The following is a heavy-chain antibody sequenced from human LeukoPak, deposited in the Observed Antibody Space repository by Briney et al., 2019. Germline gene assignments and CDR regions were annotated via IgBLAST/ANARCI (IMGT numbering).Heavy chain of an antibody. V-gene: IGHV3-48*01. CDR2: ISSRSSTI. J-gene: IGHJ4*02. D-gene: IGHD2-8*01. CDR3: AREHIVIIAYALDY. CDR1: GFTLSIYS. Sequence: GGSLRLSCAASGFTLSIYSMNWVRQAPGKGLEWVSYISSRSSTISYADSAQGRLTISRANAKKSLYLQMNSLRAEETAVYYCAREHIVIIAYALDYWGQGTLVTVPS.